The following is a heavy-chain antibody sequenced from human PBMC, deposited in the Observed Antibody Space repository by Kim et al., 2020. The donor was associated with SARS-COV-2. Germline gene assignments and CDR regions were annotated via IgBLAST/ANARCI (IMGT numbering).Heavy chain of an antibody. D-gene: IGHD3-22*01. J-gene: IGHJ4*02. Sequence: NPSLKSRVTISVDTSKNQFSLKLSSVTAADTAVYYCARGYYYDSSGYLDYWGQGTLVTVSS. CDR3: ARGYYYDSSGYLDY. V-gene: IGHV4-31*02.